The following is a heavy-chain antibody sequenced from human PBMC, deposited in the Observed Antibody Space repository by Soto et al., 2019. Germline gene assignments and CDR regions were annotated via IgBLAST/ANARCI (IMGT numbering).Heavy chain of an antibody. CDR3: ARAWQYSSGFFDY. CDR1: GGSISRCY. J-gene: IGHJ4*02. CDR2: TYYSGST. D-gene: IGHD6-19*01. V-gene: IGHV4-59*01. Sequence: PSQTLSLTCTVSGGSISRCYWRWIRQPPGKGLEWIGYTYYSGSTNYNPSLKSRVTISVDTSKNQFSLKLSSVTAADTAVYYCARAWQYSSGFFDYCGQGTLVTVSS.